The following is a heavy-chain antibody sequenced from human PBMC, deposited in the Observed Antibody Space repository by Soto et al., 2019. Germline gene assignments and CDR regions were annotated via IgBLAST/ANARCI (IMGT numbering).Heavy chain of an antibody. V-gene: IGHV4-31*03. CDR1: GGSIISGGYY. CDR2: IYYSGST. CDR3: ARDRLMATAGTARHYFGLDV. J-gene: IGHJ6*02. Sequence: PSETLSLTCTVPGGSIISGGYYWIWVRQSPRRGLEWIGNIYYSGSTYYNPSLKSRLTISVDTSKNQFSLNLSSVTAADTAVYYCARDRLMATAGTARHYFGLDVWGQGTTVTVS. D-gene: IGHD5-18*01.